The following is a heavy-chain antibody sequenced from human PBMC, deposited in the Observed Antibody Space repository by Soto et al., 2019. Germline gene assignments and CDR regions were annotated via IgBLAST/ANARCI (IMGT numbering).Heavy chain of an antibody. CDR3: AREVDDSSGYYSCFDY. J-gene: IGHJ4*02. CDR2: IWYDGSNK. D-gene: IGHD3-22*01. CDR1: GFTFSSYG. V-gene: IGHV3-33*01. Sequence: GGSLRLSCAASGFTFSSYGMHWVRQAPGKGLEWVAVIWYDGSNKYYADSVKGRFTISRDNSKNTLYLQMNSLRAEDTAVYYCAREVDDSSGYYSCFDYWGQGTLVTVSS.